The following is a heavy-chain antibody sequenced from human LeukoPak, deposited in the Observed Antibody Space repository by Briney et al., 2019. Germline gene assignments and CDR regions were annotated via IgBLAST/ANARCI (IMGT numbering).Heavy chain of an antibody. V-gene: IGHV4-34*01. J-gene: IGHJ4*02. CDR3: ARGPLYYYDSSGYRY. CDR2: INHSGST. D-gene: IGHD3-22*01. CDR1: GGPFSGYY. Sequence: SETLSLTCAVYGGPFSGYYWSWIRQPPGKGLEWIGEINHSGSTNYNPSLKSRVTISVDTSKNQFSLKPSSVTAADTAVYYCARGPLYYYDSSGYRYWGQGTLVTVSS.